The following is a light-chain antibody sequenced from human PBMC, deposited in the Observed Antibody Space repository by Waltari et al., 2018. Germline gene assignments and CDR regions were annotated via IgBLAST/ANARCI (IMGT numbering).Light chain of an antibody. CDR1: NIGSKS. CDR2: DDR. Sequence: SYVLTQPPSVSAAPGKAARITCGGNNIGSKSVHWYQQKPGQAPVLGIYDDRDRPPGIPERFSGSNSGDTATLTIGRVEAGDEADYYCQVWDSRSDHLYVFGTGTKVTVL. V-gene: IGLV3-21*04. J-gene: IGLJ1*01. CDR3: QVWDSRSDHLYV.